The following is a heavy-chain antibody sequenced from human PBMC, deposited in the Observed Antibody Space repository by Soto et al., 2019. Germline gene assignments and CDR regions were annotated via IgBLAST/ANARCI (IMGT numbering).Heavy chain of an antibody. CDR2: ISGSGDGA. J-gene: IGHJ1*01. Sequence: EVQLLDSGGGLIHPGGSLRLSCAASGFTFSTYAMTWVRQAPGKGLEWVSAISGSGDGAYYADSVKGRLAISRDNSRDTGDLWGDGRGGEGGGGCDCAKGGMATTTGRFQHWGPGTLVTVSS. D-gene: IGHD1-1*01. V-gene: IGHV3-23*01. CDR1: GFTFSTYA. CDR3: AKGGMATTTGRFQH.